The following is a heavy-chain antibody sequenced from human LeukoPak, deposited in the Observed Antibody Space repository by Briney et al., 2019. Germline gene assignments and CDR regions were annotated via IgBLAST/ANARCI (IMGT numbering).Heavy chain of an antibody. CDR3: ARSGANDFWSGIADY. J-gene: IGHJ4*02. Sequence: GGSLRLSCAASGFTFSSYWMSWVRQAPGMGLEWVANIKQDGSEKYYVDSVKGRFTISRDNAKNSLYLQMNSLRAEDTAVYYCARSGANDFWSGIADYWGQGTLVTVSS. CDR1: GFTFSSYW. V-gene: IGHV3-7*01. D-gene: IGHD3-3*01. CDR2: IKQDGSEK.